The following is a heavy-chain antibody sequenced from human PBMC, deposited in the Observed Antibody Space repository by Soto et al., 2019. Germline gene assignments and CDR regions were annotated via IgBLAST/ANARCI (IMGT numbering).Heavy chain of an antibody. Sequence: ASVKVACKASGGTLSSYAISWVRQVPGQGLEWMGIINPSGGSRSYAQKFQGRVTMTKDTSTGTVYMELSSLTSEDTAVYYCARGPYSTSWSLPSYFDYWGQGTLVTVSS. J-gene: IGHJ4*02. CDR1: GGTLSSYA. V-gene: IGHV1-46*01. CDR2: INPSGGSR. D-gene: IGHD6-13*01. CDR3: ARGPYSTSWSLPSYFDY.